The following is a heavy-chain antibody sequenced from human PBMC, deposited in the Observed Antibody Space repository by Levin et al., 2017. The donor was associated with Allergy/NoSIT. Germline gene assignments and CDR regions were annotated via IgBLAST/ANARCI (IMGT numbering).Heavy chain of an antibody. J-gene: IGHJ4*02. CDR2: IYYSGST. V-gene: IGHV4-61*01. Sequence: SQTLSLTCTVSGGSVSSGSYYWSWIRQPPGKGLEWIGYIYYSGSTNYNPSLKSRVTISVDTSKNQFSLKLSSVTAADTAVYYCASRSSSGSYVWALDYWGQGTLVTVSS. D-gene: IGHD1-26*01. CDR1: GGSVSSGSYY. CDR3: ASRSSSGSYVWALDY.